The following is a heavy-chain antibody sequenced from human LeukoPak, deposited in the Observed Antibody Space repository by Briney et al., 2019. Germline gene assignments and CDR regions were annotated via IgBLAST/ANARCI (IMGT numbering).Heavy chain of an antibody. CDR3: ARHIGESGARIYYFDY. D-gene: IGHD3-10*01. V-gene: IGHV4-39*01. CDR1: GGSISSSSYY. CDR2: IYYSGSP. Sequence: SETLSLTCTVSGGSISSSSYYWGWIRQPPGKGLEWIGSIYYSGSPYYNPSLNSRVTISVDTSKNQFSLKLSSVTAADTAVYYCARHIGESGARIYYFDYWGQGTLVTVSS. J-gene: IGHJ4*02.